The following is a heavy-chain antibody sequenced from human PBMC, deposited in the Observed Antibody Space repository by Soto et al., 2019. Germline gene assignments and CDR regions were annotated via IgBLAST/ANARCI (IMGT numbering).Heavy chain of an antibody. CDR3: LRARNPYA. V-gene: IGHV4-4*02. CDR2: IYHRGSTT. D-gene: IGHD3-16*01. Sequence: QVQLQESGPGLVKPSGTLSLTCAVSGGSISSSNWWSWVRQSPGKGLEWIGEIYHRGSTTNYNPSLKRRVTISVDKSETQFSLKLSSVTAADTAVYYCLRARNPYAWGQGALVTVSA. J-gene: IGHJ4*02. CDR1: GGSISSSNW.